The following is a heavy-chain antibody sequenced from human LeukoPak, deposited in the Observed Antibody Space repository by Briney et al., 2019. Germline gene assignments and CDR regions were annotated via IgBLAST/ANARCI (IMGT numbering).Heavy chain of an antibody. CDR2: IYTSGST. D-gene: IGHD1-14*01. CDR3: ACVPAAGEGNWFDP. CDR1: GGSISSGDYY. J-gene: IGHJ5*02. Sequence: PSQTLSLTCTVSGGSISSGDYYWSWIRQPAEKGLEWIGRIYTSGSTNYSPSLKSRVTISIDTSKNQFSLKLSSLTAADTGIYYCACVPAAGEGNWFDPWGQGTLVTVSS. V-gene: IGHV4-61*02.